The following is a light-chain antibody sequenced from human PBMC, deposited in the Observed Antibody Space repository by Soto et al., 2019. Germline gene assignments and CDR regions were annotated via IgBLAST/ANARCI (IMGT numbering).Light chain of an antibody. CDR2: GAS. J-gene: IGKJ1*01. V-gene: IGKV3-15*01. CDR1: QSVSSY. CDR3: QQYHNWWT. Sequence: EIVLTQSPATLSLSAGERATLSCRASQSVSSYLAWYQQKPGQAPRLLIYGASTRVTGIPARFSGSGSGTEFTLTISSLQSEDFAVYYCQQYHNWWTFGQGTKVDIK.